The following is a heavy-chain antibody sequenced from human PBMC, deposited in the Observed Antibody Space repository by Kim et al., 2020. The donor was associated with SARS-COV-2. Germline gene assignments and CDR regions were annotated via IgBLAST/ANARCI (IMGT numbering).Heavy chain of an antibody. V-gene: IGHV3-30-3*01. CDR2: ISYDGSNK. D-gene: IGHD1-26*01. CDR3: ARDHVGALDY. CDR1: GFTFSSYA. J-gene: IGHJ4*02. Sequence: GGSLRLSCAASGFTFSSYAMHWVRQAPGKGLEWVAVISYDGSNKYYADSVKGRFTISRDNSKNTLYLQMNSLRAEDTAVYYCARDHVGALDYWGQGTLVTVSS.